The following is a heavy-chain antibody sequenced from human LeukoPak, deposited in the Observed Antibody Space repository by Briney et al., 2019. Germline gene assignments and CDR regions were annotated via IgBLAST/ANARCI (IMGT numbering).Heavy chain of an antibody. D-gene: IGHD3-22*01. J-gene: IGHJ4*02. CDR2: ISSSSSYI. V-gene: IGHV3-21*01. CDR3: AKNYYDSSGLFDY. CDR1: GFTFNSYS. Sequence: PGGSLRLSCAASGFTFNSYSMNWVRQAPGKGLEWVSSISSSSSYIYYEDSVKGRFTISRDNAKNSLHLQMNSLRAEDTAVYYCAKNYYDSSGLFDYWGQGTLVIVSS.